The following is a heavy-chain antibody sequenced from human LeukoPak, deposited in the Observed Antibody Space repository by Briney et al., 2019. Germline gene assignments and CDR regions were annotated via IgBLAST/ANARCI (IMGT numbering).Heavy chain of an antibody. CDR3: ARGGWLGKPQRVDY. V-gene: IGHV3-21*04. CDR2: ISSSSSYI. Sequence: GGSLRPSCAASGFTFSSYSMNWVRQAPGKGLEWVSSISSSSSYIYYADSVKGRFTISRDNAKNSLYLQMNSLRAEDTAVYYCARGGWLGKPQRVDYWGQGTLVTVSS. D-gene: IGHD6-19*01. J-gene: IGHJ4*02. CDR1: GFTFSSYS.